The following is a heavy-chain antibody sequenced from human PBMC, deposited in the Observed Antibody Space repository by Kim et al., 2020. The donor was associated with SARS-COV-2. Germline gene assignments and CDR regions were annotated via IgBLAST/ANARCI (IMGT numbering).Heavy chain of an antibody. CDR1: GFSISTGYS. V-gene: IGHV4-38-2*02. CDR2: FYHSGST. Sequence: SETLSLTCTVSGFSISTGYSWGWIRQPPGKGLEWVGSFYHSGSTYYNPSLKSRVTISVDTSTNQFSLKLNHVTAEDTAVYYCARDYHYYGSGSYQAWGQG. D-gene: IGHD3-10*01. CDR3: ARDYHYYGSGSYQA. J-gene: IGHJ5*02.